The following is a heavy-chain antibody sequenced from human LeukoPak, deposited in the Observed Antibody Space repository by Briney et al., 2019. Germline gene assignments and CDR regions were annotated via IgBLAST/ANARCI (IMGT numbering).Heavy chain of an antibody. D-gene: IGHD5-18*01. CDR3: ARQTAMGRSGDY. V-gene: IGHV5-51*01. CDR2: IDPSDSET. J-gene: IGHJ4*02. Sequence: GESLKISCKGSGYSFATYWIAWVRQMPGKGLEWMGIIDPSDSETRYTPSFQGQVTISVDKSLTTADLQWNSLKASDTAMYYCARQTAMGRSGDYWGQGTLVTVSS. CDR1: GYSFATYW.